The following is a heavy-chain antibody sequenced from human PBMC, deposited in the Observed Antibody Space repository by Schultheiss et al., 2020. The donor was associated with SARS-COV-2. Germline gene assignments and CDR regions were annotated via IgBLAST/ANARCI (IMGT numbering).Heavy chain of an antibody. CDR1: GDSISTNY. CDR2: ISYSGST. Sequence: SETLSLTCSVSGDSISTNYWSWIRQPPGKGLELIGHISYSGSTNYNPSLMSRVTISVDTSKNQFSLRLSSVTAADTAVYYCARGMAVPAAGLFYFDYWGQGTLVTVSS. V-gene: IGHV4-59*01. J-gene: IGHJ4*02. CDR3: ARGMAVPAAGLFYFDY. D-gene: IGHD2-2*01.